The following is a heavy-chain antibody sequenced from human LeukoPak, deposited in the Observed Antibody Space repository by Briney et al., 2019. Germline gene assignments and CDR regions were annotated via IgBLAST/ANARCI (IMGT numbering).Heavy chain of an antibody. CDR3: AKDRALDTAMVPDY. CDR2: ISGSGGST. J-gene: IGHJ4*02. Sequence: GGSLRLSCAASRFTFSNYAMSWVRQAPGKGLEWVSTISGSGGSTYYADSVKGRFTVSRDNSKNTLYLQMNSLRAEDTAVYYCAKDRALDTAMVPDYWGQGALVTVSS. CDR1: RFTFSNYA. D-gene: IGHD5-18*01. V-gene: IGHV3-23*01.